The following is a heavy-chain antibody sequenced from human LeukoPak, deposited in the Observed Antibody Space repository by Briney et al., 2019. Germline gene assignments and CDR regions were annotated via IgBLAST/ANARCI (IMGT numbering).Heavy chain of an antibody. CDR2: INHSGST. D-gene: IGHD3-10*01. CDR3: ARLARYYYGSGSGPLDY. J-gene: IGHJ4*02. Sequence: SETVSLICAVYGGSFSGYYWSWIRQPPGKGREWIGEINHSGSTNDHLSLKSRVTISVDTSKNQFSLKLSSETAADTAVYYCARLARYYYGSGSGPLDYWGQGTLVTVSS. CDR1: GGSFSGYY. V-gene: IGHV4-34*01.